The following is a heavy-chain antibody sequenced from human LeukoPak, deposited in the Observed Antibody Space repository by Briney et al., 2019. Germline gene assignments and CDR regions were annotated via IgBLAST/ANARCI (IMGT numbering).Heavy chain of an antibody. V-gene: IGHV3-30*18. Sequence: GRSLRLSCAASAFTLRSYGMHWVRQAPGKGLEWVAVISYDGSNKYYADSVKGRFTISRDNSKNTLYLQMNSLRADDTAVYYCANMEWELPSDYWGQGTLVTVSS. CDR2: ISYDGSNK. D-gene: IGHD1-26*01. CDR3: ANMEWELPSDY. J-gene: IGHJ4*02. CDR1: AFTLRSYG.